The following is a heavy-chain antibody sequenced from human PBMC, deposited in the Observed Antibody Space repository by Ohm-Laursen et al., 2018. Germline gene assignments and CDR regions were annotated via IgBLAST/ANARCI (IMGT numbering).Heavy chain of an antibody. CDR2: ISGSGGST. J-gene: IGHJ4*02. CDR1: GFTFSSYA. CDR3: ARDNPNYYDSSGYLDY. D-gene: IGHD3-22*01. Sequence: SLRLSCSASGFTFSSYAMSWVRQAPGKGLEWVSAISGSGGSTYYADSVKGRFTISRDNSRNTLYLQMNSLRAEDTAVYYCARDNPNYYDSSGYLDYWGQGTLVTVSS. V-gene: IGHV3-23*01.